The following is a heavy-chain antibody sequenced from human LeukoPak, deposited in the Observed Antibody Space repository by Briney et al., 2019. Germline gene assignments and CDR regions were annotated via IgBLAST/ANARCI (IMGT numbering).Heavy chain of an antibody. D-gene: IGHD2-15*01. J-gene: IGHJ4*02. Sequence: GGSLRLSCAASGFTFSIYSMNWVRQAPGKGLEWVGRIKSKGSGGTIDYAAPVQGRFTISRDDSKNTVYLQMNSLKTEDTAVYFCTWLTCGGSCWSLWGQGTLVTVSS. CDR2: IKSKGSGGTI. V-gene: IGHV3-15*01. CDR3: TWLTCGGSCWSL. CDR1: GFTFSIYS.